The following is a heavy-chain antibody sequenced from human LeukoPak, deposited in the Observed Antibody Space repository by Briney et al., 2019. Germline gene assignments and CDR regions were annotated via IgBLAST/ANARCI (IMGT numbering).Heavy chain of an antibody. J-gene: IGHJ6*02. CDR2: IYYSGST. V-gene: IGHV4-59*01. D-gene: IGHD6-13*01. Sequence: SETLSLTCTVSGVSISSYYWSWIRQPPGKGLEWIGYIYYSGSTNYNPSLKSRVTIPVDTSKNQFSLKLSSVTAADTAVYYCARYSSSWPHYYYGMDVWGQGTTVTVSS. CDR3: ARYSSSWPHYYYGMDV. CDR1: GVSISSYY.